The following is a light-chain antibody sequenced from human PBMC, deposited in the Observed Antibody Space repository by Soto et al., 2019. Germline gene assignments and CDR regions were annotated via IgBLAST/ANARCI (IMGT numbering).Light chain of an antibody. CDR2: DAS. CDR1: QSISSW. Sequence: DIQMTQSPSTLSASVGARVTITCRASQSISSWLAWYQQKPGKAPKLLIYDASSLESGVPSRFSGSGSGTEFTLTISSLQPDDFATYYCQQGTFGQGTKVDIK. J-gene: IGKJ1*01. CDR3: QQGT. V-gene: IGKV1-5*01.